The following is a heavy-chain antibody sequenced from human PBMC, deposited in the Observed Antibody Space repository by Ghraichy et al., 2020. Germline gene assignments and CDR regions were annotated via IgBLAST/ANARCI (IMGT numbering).Heavy chain of an antibody. CDR3: ARLRGPKIPTAEDF. Sequence: LSLTCAASGFTFINYGMTWVRQAPGKGLEWVSTITGSGTNTYYADSVKGRFTISRDNSKNTLNLQMNSLRAEDTAIYYCARLRGPKIPTAEDFWGQGTLVTVSS. D-gene: IGHD6-13*01. V-gene: IGHV3-23*01. CDR2: ITGSGTNT. CDR1: GFTFINYG. J-gene: IGHJ4*02.